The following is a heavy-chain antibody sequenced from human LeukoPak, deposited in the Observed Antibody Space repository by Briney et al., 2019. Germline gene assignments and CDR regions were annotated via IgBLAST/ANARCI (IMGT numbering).Heavy chain of an antibody. CDR3: AREEGCSSTSCQGEYFDY. J-gene: IGHJ4*02. Sequence: GGSLRLSCAASGFTVSSNYMSWVRQAPGKGLEWVANIKQDGSEKYYVDSVKGRFTISRDNAKNSLYLQMNSLRAEDTAVYYCAREEGCSSTSCQGEYFDYWGQGTLVTVSS. D-gene: IGHD2-2*01. V-gene: IGHV3-7*01. CDR1: GFTVSSNY. CDR2: IKQDGSEK.